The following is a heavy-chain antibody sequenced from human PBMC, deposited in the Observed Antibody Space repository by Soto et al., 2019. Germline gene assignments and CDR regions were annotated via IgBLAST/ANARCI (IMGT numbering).Heavy chain of an antibody. CDR1: GGSISSGDYY. CDR2: IYYSGST. CDR3: ARGLVLPTAHDAFDI. D-gene: IGHD2-2*01. V-gene: IGHV4-30-4*01. Sequence: QVQLQESGPGLVKPSQTLSLTCTVSGGSISSGDYYWSWIRQPPGKGLEWIGYIYYSGSTYYNPSLKSRVIISVDTSKNQFSLELSSVTAADTAVYSCARGLVLPTAHDAFDIWGQGTMVTVSS. J-gene: IGHJ3*02.